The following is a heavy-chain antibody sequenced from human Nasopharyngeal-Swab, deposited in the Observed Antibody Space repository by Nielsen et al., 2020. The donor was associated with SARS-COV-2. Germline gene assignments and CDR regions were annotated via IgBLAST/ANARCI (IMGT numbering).Heavy chain of an antibody. Sequence: GESLKISCAVSGFSVSNNYMSWVRQAPGRGLEWVSVIYSFGSTYDAGSLRGRFTISRDSSKNTLYLQMNNLRAEDTAVYYCARGIYESDVPYMDVWGKGTTVTVSS. CDR2: IYSFGST. CDR3: ARGIYESDVPYMDV. J-gene: IGHJ6*03. V-gene: IGHV3-53*01. CDR1: GFSVSNNY. D-gene: IGHD2/OR15-2a*01.